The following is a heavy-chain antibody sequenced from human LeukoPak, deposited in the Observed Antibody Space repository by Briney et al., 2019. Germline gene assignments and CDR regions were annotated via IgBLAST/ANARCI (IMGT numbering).Heavy chain of an antibody. CDR1: GGSISSYY. J-gene: IGHJ4*02. V-gene: IGHV4-59*08. D-gene: IGHD6-13*01. CDR2: IYYSGST. CDR3: ARHGSRIAAAGTGDFDY. Sequence: SETLSLTCTVSGGSISSYYWSWIRQPAGKGLEWIGYIYYSGSTNYNPSLKSRVTISVDTSKNQFSLKLSSVTAADTAVYYCARHGSRIAAAGTGDFDYWGQGTLVTVSS.